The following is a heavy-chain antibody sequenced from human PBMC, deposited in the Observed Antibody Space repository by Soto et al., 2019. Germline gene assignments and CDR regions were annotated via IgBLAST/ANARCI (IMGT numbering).Heavy chain of an antibody. V-gene: IGHV3-15*07. CDR2: IRGDGRETT. CDR3: TTGSSSGY. CDR1: GFTFSTYW. D-gene: IGHD6-6*01. Sequence: GGSLRLSCAASGFTFSTYWMHWVRQAPGQGLVWVSRIRGDGRETTDYSAPVKGRFTISTDDSKSALFLQMNSLKAEDTAVYYCTTGSSSGYWGQGTLVTV. J-gene: IGHJ4*02.